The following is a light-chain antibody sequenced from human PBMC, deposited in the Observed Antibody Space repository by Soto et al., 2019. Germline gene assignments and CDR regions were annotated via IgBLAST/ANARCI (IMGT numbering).Light chain of an antibody. V-gene: IGLV2-14*01. CDR3: SSLTTSVTYV. Sequence: QSALTQPASVSGSPGQSVAISCTGTSSDVGAYNYISWYQQHPGKAPKLLLSEVSNRPSGVSDRFSGSKSGNTASLTISGLQAEDEADSYCSSLTTSVTYVFGTGTKLTVL. J-gene: IGLJ1*01. CDR1: SSDVGAYNY. CDR2: EVS.